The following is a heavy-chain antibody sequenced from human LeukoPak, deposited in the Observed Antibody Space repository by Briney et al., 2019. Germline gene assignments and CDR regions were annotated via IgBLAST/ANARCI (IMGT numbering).Heavy chain of an antibody. D-gene: IGHD6-6*01. CDR3: ARKSIAARQGFDP. Sequence: GESLKISCKGSGYSFTSYWIGWVRQMPGKGLGWMGIIYPGDSDTRYSPSFQGQVTISADKSISTAYLQWSSLKASDTAMYYCARKSIAARQGFDPWGQGTLVTVSS. CDR2: IYPGDSDT. J-gene: IGHJ5*02. CDR1: GYSFTSYW. V-gene: IGHV5-51*01.